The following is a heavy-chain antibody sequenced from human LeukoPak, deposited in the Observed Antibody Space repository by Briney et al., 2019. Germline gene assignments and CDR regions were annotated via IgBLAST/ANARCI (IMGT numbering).Heavy chain of an antibody. Sequence: GGSLRLSCAASGFTFSSYSMNWVRQAPGKGLEWVSSISSSSSYIYYTDSVKGRFTISRDNAKNSLYLQMNSLRAEDTAVYYCARERVSTVTTIPLSYGMDVWGHGTTVTVSS. CDR2: ISSSSSYI. V-gene: IGHV3-21*01. D-gene: IGHD4-17*01. CDR1: GFTFSSYS. CDR3: ARERVSTVTTIPLSYGMDV. J-gene: IGHJ6*02.